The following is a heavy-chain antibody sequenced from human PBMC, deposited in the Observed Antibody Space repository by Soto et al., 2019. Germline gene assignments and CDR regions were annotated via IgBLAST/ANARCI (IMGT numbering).Heavy chain of an antibody. CDR1: GFTFDDYT. Sequence: GGSLRLSCAASGFTFDDYTMHWVRQAPGKGLEWVSLISWDGGSTYYADSVKGRFTISRGNSKNSLYLQMNSLRTEDTALYYCAKDMVHSSSSYYYYGMDVWGQGTTVTVSS. D-gene: IGHD6-6*01. CDR3: AKDMVHSSSSYYYYGMDV. CDR2: ISWDGGST. J-gene: IGHJ6*02. V-gene: IGHV3-43*01.